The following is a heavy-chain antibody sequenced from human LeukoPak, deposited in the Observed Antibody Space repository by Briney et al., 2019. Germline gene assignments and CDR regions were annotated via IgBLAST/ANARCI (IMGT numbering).Heavy chain of an antibody. D-gene: IGHD3-10*01. J-gene: IGHJ5*02. Sequence: SETLSLTCIVSGGSISSGGYYWTWIRQHPGKGLEWIGFIYYSGGTYYNPSLKSRVTISVDTSKNQFSLKLSSVTAADTAVYYCARGRPLDYGSRSRRVVPWGQGTLVTVSS. V-gene: IGHV4-31*03. CDR1: GGSISSGGYY. CDR3: ARGRPLDYGSRSRRVVP. CDR2: IYYSGGT.